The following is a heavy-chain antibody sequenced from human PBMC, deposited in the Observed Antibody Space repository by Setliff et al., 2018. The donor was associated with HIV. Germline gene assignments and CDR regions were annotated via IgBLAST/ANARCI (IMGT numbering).Heavy chain of an antibody. CDR2: IGSSSNYL. V-gene: IGHV3-21*01. CDR3: ARDWYGSGSYPHFDY. CDR1: GFTFSTYS. D-gene: IGHD3-10*01. Sequence: LRLSCAASGFTFSTYSMNWVRQAPGKGLEWVSSIGSSSNYLYYADSVKGRFTISRDNAKTSLYLQMNSLRAEDTAVYFCARDWYGSGSYPHFDYWGPGTLVTVSS. J-gene: IGHJ4*02.